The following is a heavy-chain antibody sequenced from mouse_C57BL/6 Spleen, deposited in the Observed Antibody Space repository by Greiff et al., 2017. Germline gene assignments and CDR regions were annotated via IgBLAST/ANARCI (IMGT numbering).Heavy chain of an antibody. CDR2: IDPENGDT. V-gene: IGHV14-4*01. Sequence: VQLQESGAELVRPGASVKLSCKASGFTFKDDYMHWVKQRPEQGLEWIGWIDPENGDTEYASKFQGKATITADTSSNTAYMQLSSLTSEDTAVYYCTPIYDGYSWFAYWGQGTMVTVSA. D-gene: IGHD2-3*01. CDR1: GFTFKDDY. J-gene: IGHJ3*01. CDR3: TPIYDGYSWFAY.